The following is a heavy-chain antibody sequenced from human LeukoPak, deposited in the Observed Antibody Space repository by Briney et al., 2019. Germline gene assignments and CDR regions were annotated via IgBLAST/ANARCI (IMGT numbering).Heavy chain of an antibody. CDR1: GFTFSSYA. D-gene: IGHD3-22*01. CDR2: ISGSGGST. Sequence: GGSLRLSCAASGFTFSSYAMSWVRQAPGKGLEWVSAISGSGGSTYYADSVKGRFTISRDNSKNTLYLKMNSLRAEDTAVYYCAKDQGTYYYDSSGESAGYWGQGTLVTVSS. CDR3: AKDQGTYYYDSSGESAGY. V-gene: IGHV3-23*01. J-gene: IGHJ4*02.